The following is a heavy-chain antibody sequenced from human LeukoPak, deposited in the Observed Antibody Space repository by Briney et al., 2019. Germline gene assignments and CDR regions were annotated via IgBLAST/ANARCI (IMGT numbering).Heavy chain of an antibody. V-gene: IGHV3-23*01. J-gene: IGHJ4*02. CDR1: GFTFSTNA. D-gene: IGHD1-1*01. CDR3: AKSKGTGTIMFDY. CDR2: ISGSGAST. Sequence: PGGSLRLSCLTSGFTFSTNAMSWVRQAPGKGLEWISGISGSGASTYYADSVKGRFTISRDNSKSTLYLQMNSLRAEDTAVYYCAKSKGTGTIMFDYWGQGTLVTVSS.